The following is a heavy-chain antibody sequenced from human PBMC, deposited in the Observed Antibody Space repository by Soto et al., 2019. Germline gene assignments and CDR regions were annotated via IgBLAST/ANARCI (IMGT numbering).Heavy chain of an antibody. CDR1: GDSVSSNSAA. V-gene: IGHV6-1*01. CDR3: ARDLTGTTGNYYYYGMDV. CDR2: TYYRSKWYN. Sequence: SQTLSLTCAISGDSVSSNSAAWNWIRQSPSRGPEWLGRTYYRSKWYNDYAVSVKSRITINPDTSKNQFSLQLNSVTPEDTAVYYCARDLTGTTGNYYYYGMDVWGQGTTVTVSS. D-gene: IGHD1-1*01. J-gene: IGHJ6*02.